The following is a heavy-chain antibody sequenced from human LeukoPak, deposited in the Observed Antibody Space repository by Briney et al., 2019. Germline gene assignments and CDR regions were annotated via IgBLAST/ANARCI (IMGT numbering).Heavy chain of an antibody. CDR1: GGSISSYY. D-gene: IGHD6-19*01. CDR2: IYYTGST. Sequence: PSETLSLTCTVSGGSISSYYWSWIRQPPGKGLEWIGYIYYTGSTNYSPSLKSRVTMSVDASRNEFSLELVSVTAADTAVYYCARDRGSTGYYYLDSWGQGVLVTVSS. J-gene: IGHJ4*02. CDR3: ARDRGSTGYYYLDS. V-gene: IGHV4-59*01.